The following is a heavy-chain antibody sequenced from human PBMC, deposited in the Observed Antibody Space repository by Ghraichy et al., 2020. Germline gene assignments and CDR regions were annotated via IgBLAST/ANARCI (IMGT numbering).Heavy chain of an antibody. CDR2: MTNAGSTK. D-gene: IGHD3-3*01. V-gene: IGHV3-11*01. CDR3: ARDRWSGSTPLYFDL. Sequence: GGSLRLSCAASGFAFSGYHMTWIRQAPGKGLEWLSYMTNAGSTKDYADSVKGRFTISRDNAKNSLYLQMNSLRAEDTAVYYCARDRWSGSTPLYFDLSRRGTLITV. CDR1: GFAFSGYH. J-gene: IGHJ2*01.